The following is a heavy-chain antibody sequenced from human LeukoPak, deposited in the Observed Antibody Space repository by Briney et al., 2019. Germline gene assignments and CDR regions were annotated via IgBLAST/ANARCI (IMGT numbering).Heavy chain of an antibody. D-gene: IGHD3-10*01. J-gene: IGHJ4*02. CDR2: IRYDGSNK. CDR3: AKEGSALWFGELSYYFDY. Sequence: GGSLRLSCAASGFTFSSYGMHWVRQAPGKGLEWVAFIRYDGSNKYYADSVKGRFTISRDNSKNTLYLQMNSLRAEDTAVYYCAKEGSALWFGELSYYFDYWGQGTLVTVSS. V-gene: IGHV3-30*02. CDR1: GFTFSSYG.